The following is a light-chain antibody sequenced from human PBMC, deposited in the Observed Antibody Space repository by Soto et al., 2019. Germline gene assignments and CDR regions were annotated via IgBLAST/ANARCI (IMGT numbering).Light chain of an antibody. CDR2: EVN. CDR1: SSDVGGSNY. V-gene: IGLV2-14*01. CDR3: TSSTRSPLYV. J-gene: IGLJ1*01. Sequence: QSVLTQPASVSGSPGQSITVSCTGISSDVGGSNYVSWYHQHPGKAPTLIIFEVNNRPSGDSPRFSGSKSSNTASLTISGRQAQDEAHYFCTSSTRSPLYVFGTGPKVTVL.